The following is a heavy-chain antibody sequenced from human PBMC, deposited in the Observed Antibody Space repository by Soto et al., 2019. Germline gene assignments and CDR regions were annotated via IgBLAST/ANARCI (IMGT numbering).Heavy chain of an antibody. Sequence: ASVKVSCKSSGYTVTGYYMHWVRQAPGQGLEWMGWINPNSGGTNYAQKFQGRVTMTRDTSISTAYMELSRLRADDTAVYYCARGPDIVFLHGWFDPWGQGTLVTVSS. CDR3: ARGPDIVFLHGWFDP. J-gene: IGHJ5*02. D-gene: IGHD2-15*01. V-gene: IGHV1-2*02. CDR1: GYTVTGYY. CDR2: INPNSGGT.